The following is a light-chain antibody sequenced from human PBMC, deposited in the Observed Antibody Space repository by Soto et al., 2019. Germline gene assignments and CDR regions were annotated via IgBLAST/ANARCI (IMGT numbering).Light chain of an antibody. CDR3: QQYNLLPWA. CDR2: GAS. Sequence: EIVMTQSPATLSVSPGDKATLSCGASHSVSSNFAWYQQKPGQALRLLIYGASTRAPGIPARFSGSGSGTEFPLTISGLHSEDFAVYNCQQYNLLPWAFGQETKVDNK. J-gene: IGKJ1*01. CDR1: HSVSSN. V-gene: IGKV3-15*01.